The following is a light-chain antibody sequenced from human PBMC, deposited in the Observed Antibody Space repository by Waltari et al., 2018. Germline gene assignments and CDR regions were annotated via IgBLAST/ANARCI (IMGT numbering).Light chain of an antibody. Sequence: QSALTQPASVSGSPGQSVTIFCAGTSNDVGCYNSVSWYQEHPGQAPRVIIYDVSGRPSGVSDRFSGSKSGNTASLTISGLQAEDEADYYCSSQSSNDVVLFGGGTKLTVL. CDR1: SNDVGCYNS. CDR2: DVS. CDR3: SSQSSNDVVL. J-gene: IGLJ2*01. V-gene: IGLV2-14*01.